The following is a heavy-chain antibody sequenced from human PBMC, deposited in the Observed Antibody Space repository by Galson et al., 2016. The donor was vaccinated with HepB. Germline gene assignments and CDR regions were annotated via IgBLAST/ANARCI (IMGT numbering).Heavy chain of an antibody. D-gene: IGHD3-10*01. CDR3: TSGLVRGVISF. CDR1: GGSINSGGYY. J-gene: IGHJ4*02. Sequence: TLSLTCSVSGGSINSGGYYWSWIRQHPGKGLEWIGYIFYSGSSYYNPSLKSRVTISVDTSKNQFSLKLSSVTAADTAVYHCTSGLVRGVISFWGQGFLVSVSS. V-gene: IGHV4-31*03. CDR2: IFYSGSS.